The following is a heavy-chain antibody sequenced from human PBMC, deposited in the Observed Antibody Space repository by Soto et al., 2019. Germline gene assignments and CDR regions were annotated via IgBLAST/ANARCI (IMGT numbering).Heavy chain of an antibody. CDR2: INHSGST. D-gene: IGHD2-8*01. CDR3: ARMAYCTDGVCEAFFDY. J-gene: IGHJ4*02. V-gene: IGHV4-34*01. Sequence: SETLSLTCAVYGGSFSGYYWSWIRQPPGKGLEWIGEINHSGSTNYNPSLKSRVTISVDTSKNQFSLKLSSVTAADTAVYYCARMAYCTDGVCEAFFDYWGQGTLVTVSS. CDR1: GGSFSGYY.